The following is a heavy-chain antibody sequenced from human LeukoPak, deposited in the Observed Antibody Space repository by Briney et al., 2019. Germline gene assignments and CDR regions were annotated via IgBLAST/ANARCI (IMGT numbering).Heavy chain of an antibody. D-gene: IGHD1-26*01. V-gene: IGHV1-2*06. CDR1: GYTFTDYY. J-gene: IGHJ4*02. Sequence: GASVKVSCKASGYTFTDYYMHGRRQAPGQGLEWMGRINLNSGVTNYAQRFQGRVTMTRDTSISTAYMELIRLRSDDTAVYYCARETGGSSLIYFDSWGQGTLVTVSS. CDR3: ARETGGSSLIYFDS. CDR2: INLNSGVT.